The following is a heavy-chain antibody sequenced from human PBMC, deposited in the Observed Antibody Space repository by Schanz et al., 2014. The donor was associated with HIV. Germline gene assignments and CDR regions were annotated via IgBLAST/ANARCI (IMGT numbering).Heavy chain of an antibody. CDR3: AGGVPAHSSGWYLDY. V-gene: IGHV3-23*04. Sequence: EVQLVESGGGLVKPGGSLRLSCAASGFIFNSYAMSWVRQAPGKGLDRVSTISGSGDNTFYADSVKGRFTISRDSSKNTLYLQMNGLRAEDTAVYYCAGGVPAHSSGWYLDYWGQGTLVIVSS. CDR1: GFIFNSYA. J-gene: IGHJ4*02. CDR2: ISGSGDNT. D-gene: IGHD6-19*01.